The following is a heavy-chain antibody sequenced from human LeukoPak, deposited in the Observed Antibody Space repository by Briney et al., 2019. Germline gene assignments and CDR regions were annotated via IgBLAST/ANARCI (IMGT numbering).Heavy chain of an antibody. J-gene: IGHJ4*02. D-gene: IGHD6-19*01. CDR2: ISYDGSNK. Sequence: GGSLRLSCAASGFTFSSYAMHWVRQAPGKGLEWVAVISYDGSNKYYADSVKGRFTISRDNSKNTLYLQINSLRGEDTAVYYCAKGKYSSGGVPDYWGQGTLVTVSS. V-gene: IGHV3-30-3*01. CDR3: AKGKYSSGGVPDY. CDR1: GFTFSSYA.